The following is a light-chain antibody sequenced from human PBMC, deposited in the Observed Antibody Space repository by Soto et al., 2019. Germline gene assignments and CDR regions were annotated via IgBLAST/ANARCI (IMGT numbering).Light chain of an antibody. CDR1: SSDVGGYNY. CDR2: DVT. V-gene: IGLV2-11*01. J-gene: IGLJ3*02. CDR3: CSCAGSYTFVV. Sequence: QSALTQPHSVSGSPGQSVTISCTGSSSDVGGYNYVSWYQLHPGKAPKLLIYDVTKRPSGVPDRFSGSKSGNTASLTISGLQAEDEADYSCCSCAGSYTFVVFGGGTKLTVL.